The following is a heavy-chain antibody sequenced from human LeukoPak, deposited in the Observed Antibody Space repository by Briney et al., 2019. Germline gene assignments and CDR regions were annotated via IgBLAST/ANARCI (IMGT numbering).Heavy chain of an antibody. Sequence: GGSLRLSCTASGFTFGGYAMTWVRQAPGKGLEWVGFIRSKIYGGTPEYAASVKGRFTISRDDSKGIAYLQMNSLETEDTAVYYCTRDQTPYYWGQGTLVTVSS. CDR3: TRDQTPYY. CDR1: GFTFGGYA. V-gene: IGHV3-49*04. J-gene: IGHJ4*02. CDR2: IRSKIYGGTP.